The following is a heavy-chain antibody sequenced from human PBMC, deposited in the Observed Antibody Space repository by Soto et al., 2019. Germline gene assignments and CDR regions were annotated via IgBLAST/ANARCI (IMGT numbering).Heavy chain of an antibody. CDR3: ARGPAYDGTGYPRY. D-gene: IGHD3-22*01. Sequence: SETLSLTCAVYGGSFSGYYWSWIRQPPGKGLEWIGEINYSGTTNYNPSLRSRVTISVDTSRNRFSLKLSSVTAADTAVYYCARGPAYDGTGYPRYWSRGTLVTVSS. J-gene: IGHJ4*02. CDR1: GGSFSGYY. CDR2: INYSGTT. V-gene: IGHV4-34*01.